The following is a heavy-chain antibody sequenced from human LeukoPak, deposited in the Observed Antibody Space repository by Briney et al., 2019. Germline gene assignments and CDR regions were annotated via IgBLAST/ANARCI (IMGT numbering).Heavy chain of an antibody. Sequence: SETLSLTCAVYGGSFSGYYWSWIRQPPGKGLEWIGEINHSGSTNYNPSLKSRVTISVDTSKNQFSLKLSSVTAADTAVYYCARGRTGHRRYTFGGVIAPRGPLFDYWGQGTLVTVSS. CDR2: INHSGST. CDR3: ARGRTGHRRYTFGGVIAPRGPLFDY. CDR1: GGSFSGYY. J-gene: IGHJ4*02. V-gene: IGHV4-34*01. D-gene: IGHD3-16*02.